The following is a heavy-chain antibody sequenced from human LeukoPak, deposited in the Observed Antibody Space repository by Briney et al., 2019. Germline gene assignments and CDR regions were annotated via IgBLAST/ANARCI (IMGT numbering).Heavy chain of an antibody. CDR2: INPSSGAT. CDR1: GYTFTSYY. V-gene: IGHV1-46*01. J-gene: IGHJ6*02. Sequence: ASVTVSCKPSGYTFTSYYIHWVRQAPGQGLEWMGLINPSSGATNYAQKFQDRVTMTRDTSTSTVYMELSSQTSEDTAVYYCARATNFYYYYGMDVWGQGTTVTVSS. CDR3: ARATNFYYYYGMDV. D-gene: IGHD1-26*01.